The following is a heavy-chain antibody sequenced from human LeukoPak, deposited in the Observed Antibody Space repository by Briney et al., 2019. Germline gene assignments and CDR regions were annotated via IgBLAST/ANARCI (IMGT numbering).Heavy chain of an antibody. V-gene: IGHV1-8*03. CDR2: MNPNSGNT. J-gene: IGHJ6*03. CDR3: ARGPSGGIAAAGIRNYYYYYMDV. D-gene: IGHD6-13*01. CDR1: GYTFTGYY. Sequence: ASVKVSCKASGYTFTGYYMHWVRQAPGQGLEWMGWMNPNSGNTGYAQKFQGRVTITRNTSISTTYMELSSLRSEDTAVYYCARGPSGGIAAAGIRNYYYYYMDVWGKGTTVTVSS.